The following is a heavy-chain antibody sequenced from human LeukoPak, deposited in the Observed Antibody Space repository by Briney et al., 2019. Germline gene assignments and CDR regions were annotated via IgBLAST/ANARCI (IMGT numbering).Heavy chain of an antibody. CDR2: ISSSGTTI. J-gene: IGHJ4*02. CDR3: ARGLARAY. V-gene: IGHV3-48*03. CDR1: GFTFNNYE. Sequence: PGGSLRLSCAASGFTFNNYEMNWVRQAPGKGLEWVSYISSSGTTIHYADSVKGRFTISRDNAKNSLYLQMNSLRAEDTAVYCCARGLARAYWGQGTLVTVSS.